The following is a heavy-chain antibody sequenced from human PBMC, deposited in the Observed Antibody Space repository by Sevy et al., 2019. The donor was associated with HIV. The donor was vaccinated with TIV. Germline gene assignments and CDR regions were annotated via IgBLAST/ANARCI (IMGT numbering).Heavy chain of an antibody. Sequence: GGSLRLSCAASGLTFSNYAIHWVRQAPGKGLEWVAVISYDGSNKDYADSVKGRFAISRDNSKNTLYLQMNSLRVEDTAVYYCARASHMITFWGVIVIDGIDYWGQGTLVTVSS. V-gene: IGHV3-30*09. CDR3: ARASHMITFWGVIVIDGIDY. CDR1: GLTFSNYA. D-gene: IGHD3-16*02. J-gene: IGHJ4*02. CDR2: ISYDGSNK.